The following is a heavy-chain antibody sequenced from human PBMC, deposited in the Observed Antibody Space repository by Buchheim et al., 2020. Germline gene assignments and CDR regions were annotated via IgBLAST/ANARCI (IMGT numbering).Heavy chain of an antibody. CDR3: ARGFFSNYGDYGVDYYGMDV. CDR2: INHSGST. J-gene: IGHJ6*02. D-gene: IGHD4-17*01. CDR1: VGSFSDYF. Sequence: QEQLQQWGAGLLKPSETLSLTCAVYVGSFSDYFWSWIRQPPGKGLEWIGEINHSGSTDYNPSLKSRVTISIDTTKNRFSLKLSSVTAADTAVYYCARGFFSNYGDYGVDYYGMDVWGQGTT. V-gene: IGHV4-34*01.